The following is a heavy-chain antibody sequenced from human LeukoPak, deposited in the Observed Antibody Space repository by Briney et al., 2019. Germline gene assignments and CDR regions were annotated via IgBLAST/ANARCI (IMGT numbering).Heavy chain of an antibody. CDR1: GFNFQYAW. V-gene: IGHV3-15*01. CDR2: IKSKRDGETT. J-gene: IGHJ4*02. CDR3: TSLVGSPTY. Sequence: PGGSLRLSCAGPGFNFQYAWMTWVRQASGKGLEWVGRIKSKRDGETTDYAALVKGRFSISRDDSKNTVYLQMNSLRTEDTAVYYCTSLVGSPTYWGQGTLVIVSS. D-gene: IGHD4-23*01.